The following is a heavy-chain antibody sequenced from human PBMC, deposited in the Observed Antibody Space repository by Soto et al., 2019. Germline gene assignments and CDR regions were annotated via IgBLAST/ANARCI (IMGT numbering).Heavy chain of an antibody. CDR3: ARGRLGLDYGDYYFDY. CDR1: GGSISSGGYS. CDR2: IYHSGST. J-gene: IGHJ4*02. V-gene: IGHV4-30-2*01. D-gene: IGHD4-17*01. Sequence: PSETLSLTCAVSGGSISSGGYSWRWIRQPPGKGLEWTGYIYHSGSTYYNPSLKSRVTISVDRSKNQFSLKLSSVTAADTAVYYCARGRLGLDYGDYYFDYWGQGTLVTVSS.